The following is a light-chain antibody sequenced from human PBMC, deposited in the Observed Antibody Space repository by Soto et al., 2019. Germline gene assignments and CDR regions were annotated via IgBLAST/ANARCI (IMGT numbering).Light chain of an antibody. V-gene: IGLV2-11*01. Sequence: QSVLTQPRSVSGSPGQSVTISCTGTSSDVGGYNYFSWYQHHPGKAPKLMIYDVSKRPSGVPDRFSGSKSGNAASLTISGLQAEDEADYYCCSYAGSYTHVFGTGTKLTVL. CDR1: SSDVGGYNY. CDR2: DVS. CDR3: CSYAGSYTHV. J-gene: IGLJ1*01.